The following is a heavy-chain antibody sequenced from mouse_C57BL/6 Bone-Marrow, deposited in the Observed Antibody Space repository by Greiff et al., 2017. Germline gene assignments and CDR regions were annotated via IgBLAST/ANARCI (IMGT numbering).Heavy chain of an antibody. J-gene: IGHJ2*01. V-gene: IGHV1-74*01. D-gene: IGHD1-1*01. CDR2: IHPSDSDT. CDR3: AIDGAYGDPLDY. Sequence: QVQLKESGAELVKPGASVKVSCKASGYTFTSYWMHWVKQRHGQGLEWIGRIHPSDSDTNYNHKFKGKATLTVDKSSSTAYIQLTSLTSEDSAVFYYAIDGAYGDPLDYWGQGTTLTVSS. CDR1: GYTFTSYW.